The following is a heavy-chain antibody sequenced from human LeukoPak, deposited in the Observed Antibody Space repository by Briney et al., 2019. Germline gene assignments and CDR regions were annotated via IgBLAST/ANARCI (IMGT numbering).Heavy chain of an antibody. V-gene: IGHV4-34*01. CDR3: ARGQRGYPY. D-gene: IGHD5-18*01. CDR1: GGSFSGYY. Sequence: SETLSLTCAVYGGSFSGYYWSWIRQPPGKGLEWIGEINHSGSTNYNPSLKSRVTISVDTSKNHFSLQLSSVTAADTAVYYCARGQRGYPYWGQGTLVTVSS. CDR2: INHSGST. J-gene: IGHJ4*02.